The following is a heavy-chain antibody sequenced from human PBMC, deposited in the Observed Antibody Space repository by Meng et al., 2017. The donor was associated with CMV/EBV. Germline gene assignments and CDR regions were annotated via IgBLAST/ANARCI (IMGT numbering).Heavy chain of an antibody. Sequence: QGQLQQVLAGLLKPSGTLSLTCAVYGGSFNGYYWSWIRQPPGKGLEWIGEINHSGSTNYNPYLKSRVTISVDTSKNQFSLKLSSVTAADTAVYYCARGSRRLPRFNWFDPWGQGTLVTVSS. V-gene: IGHV4-34*01. D-gene: IGHD3-3*01. CDR1: GGSFNGYY. J-gene: IGHJ5*02. CDR3: ARGSRRLPRFNWFDP. CDR2: INHSGST.